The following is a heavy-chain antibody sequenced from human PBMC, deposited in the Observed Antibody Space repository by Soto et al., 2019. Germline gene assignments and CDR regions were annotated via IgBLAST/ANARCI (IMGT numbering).Heavy chain of an antibody. CDR3: ARVPSRHYAMAV. J-gene: IGHJ6*02. CDR2: IWYDGSNK. D-gene: IGHD6-6*01. CDR1: GFTFSTYG. Sequence: PGGSLRLSCAASGFTFSTYGMHWVRQAPGMGLEWVAVIWYDGSNKYYADSVKGRFTISRDNAKNSLYLQMNSLRAEDTAVYYCARVPSRHYAMAVCGQRTTVTVSS. V-gene: IGHV3-33*01.